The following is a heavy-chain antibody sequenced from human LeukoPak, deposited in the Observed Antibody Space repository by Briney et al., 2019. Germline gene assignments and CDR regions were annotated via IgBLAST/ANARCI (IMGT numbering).Heavy chain of an antibody. Sequence: QSGPGLVKPSQTLSLTCAISGDSVSSNSSWNWLRQSPSRGLEWLGRTYYRSKWYNDYVVSVKSRINTNPDTSKNQFSLQLNSVTPEDTAVYYCARGGQGDGYSADEAFDIWGQGTMVTVSS. CDR2: TYYRSKWYN. D-gene: IGHD5-18*01. V-gene: IGHV6-1*01. J-gene: IGHJ3*02. CDR1: GDSVSSNSS. CDR3: ARGGQGDGYSADEAFDI.